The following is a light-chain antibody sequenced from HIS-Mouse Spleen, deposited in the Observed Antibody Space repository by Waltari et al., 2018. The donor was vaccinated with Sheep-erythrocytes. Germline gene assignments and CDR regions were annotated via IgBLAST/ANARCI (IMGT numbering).Light chain of an antibody. CDR2: EGS. Sequence: QSALTQPASVSGSPGQSITISCTGTSSDVGSYNLVSWYQQHPGKAPKLMIYEGSKRPSGVCNRFSGSKSGHTASLTISGVQAEDEADYYCCSYAGSSTWVFGGGTKLTVL. CDR3: CSYAGSSTWV. CDR1: SSDVGSYNL. V-gene: IGLV2-23*01. J-gene: IGLJ3*02.